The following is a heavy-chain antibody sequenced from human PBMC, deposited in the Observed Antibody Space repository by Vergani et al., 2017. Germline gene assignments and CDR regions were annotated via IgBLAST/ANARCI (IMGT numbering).Heavy chain of an antibody. CDR3: VREGSYCGSTTCRNPSYVYYYHMDV. V-gene: IGHV3-33*01. D-gene: IGHD2-21*01. Sequence: QVQLVESGGGVGQPGRSLRLSCTSSGFTFSTYAMHWVRQAPGKGLEWVAIIYYDGSKKYYADSVKGRFNISRDNSRNTLDLLMSSLSSEDTDIYYCVREGSYCGSTTCRNPSYVYYYHMDVWGEGTTVTVS. CDR2: IYYDGSKK. CDR1: GFTFSTYA. J-gene: IGHJ6*03.